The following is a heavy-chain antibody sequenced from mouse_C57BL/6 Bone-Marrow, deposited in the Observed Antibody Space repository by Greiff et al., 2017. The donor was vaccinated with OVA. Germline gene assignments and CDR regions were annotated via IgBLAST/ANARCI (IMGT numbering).Heavy chain of an antibody. CDR2: ISPSDSDT. V-gene: IGHV1-74*01. J-gene: IGHJ4*01. Sequence: QVQLQQPGAELVKPGASVKVSCKASGYTFTSYWMHWVKQRPGQGLEWIGRISPSDSDTNYNQKFKGKATLSVDKSSSTAYLQLSSLTSEDSSVYYCAIERSYAMDYWGQGTSVTVSS. CDR3: AIERSYAMDY. CDR1: GYTFTSYW.